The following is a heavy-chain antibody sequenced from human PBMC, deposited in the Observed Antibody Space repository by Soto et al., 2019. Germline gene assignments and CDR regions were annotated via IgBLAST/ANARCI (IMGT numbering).Heavy chain of an antibody. CDR3: ARASREFDAFDL. J-gene: IGHJ3*01. V-gene: IGHV3-21*01. CDR2: ISSSSSYI. Sequence: SCAASVFTFSSFSMNWVRQATGKGLEWVSSISSSSSYIYYADSVKGRFTISRDNAKNSLYRQMNSRRAEDTAVYCSARASREFDAFDLWG. CDR1: VFTFSSFS.